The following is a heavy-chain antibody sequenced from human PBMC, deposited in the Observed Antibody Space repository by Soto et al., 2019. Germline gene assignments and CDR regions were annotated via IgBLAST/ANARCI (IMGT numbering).Heavy chain of an antibody. Sequence: GGSVSSSSYYWDWIRQPPGKGLEWIGHIYYNGRTYYNPSLKSRVTISVDTSKNQFSLNLNSVTAADTAVYYCARRPKSGSFHYYGVDVWGRGTTVTVSS. CDR1: GGSVSSSSYY. CDR3: ARRPKSGSFHYYGVDV. D-gene: IGHD1-26*01. CDR2: IYYNGRT. V-gene: IGHV4-39*01. J-gene: IGHJ6*02.